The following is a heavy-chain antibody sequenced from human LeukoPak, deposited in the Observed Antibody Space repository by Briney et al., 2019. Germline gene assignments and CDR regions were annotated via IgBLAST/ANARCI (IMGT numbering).Heavy chain of an antibody. Sequence: PGGSLRLSCAASGFTFSSYGMHWVRQAPGKGLEWVAFIRYDGSNKYYADSVKGRFTISRDNSKNTLYLQMNSLRAEDTAVYYCAKDLGSGNTMVRGEDYWGQGTLVTVSS. J-gene: IGHJ4*02. D-gene: IGHD3-10*01. CDR1: GFTFSSYG. CDR3: AKDLGSGNTMVRGEDY. CDR2: IRYDGSNK. V-gene: IGHV3-30*02.